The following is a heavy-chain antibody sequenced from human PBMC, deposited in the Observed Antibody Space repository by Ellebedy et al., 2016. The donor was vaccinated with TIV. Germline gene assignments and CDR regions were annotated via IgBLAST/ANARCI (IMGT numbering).Heavy chain of an antibody. J-gene: IGHJ3*02. Sequence: AASVKVSCKASGYRFISYGISWVRQAPGQGLEWMGWISAYNGDTNYAQNLHGRLTMTTDTSTNTAYMDLRSLRSDDTAVYYCARDGILNPDGAFDIWGQGTMVTVSS. V-gene: IGHV1-18*01. CDR1: GYRFISYG. CDR2: ISAYNGDT. D-gene: IGHD3-9*01. CDR3: ARDGILNPDGAFDI.